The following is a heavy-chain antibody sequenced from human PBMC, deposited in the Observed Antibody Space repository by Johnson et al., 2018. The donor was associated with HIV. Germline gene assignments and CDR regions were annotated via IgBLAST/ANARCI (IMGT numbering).Heavy chain of an antibody. V-gene: IGHV3-30*18. CDR3: VKGQDKWFRALWAFDI. D-gene: IGHD3-10*01. Sequence: QVQLVESGGGVVQPGRSLRLSCAASGFTFRSYGMHWVRQAPGKGLEWVAVISYDGSKKYHADSVKGRFTISRDNSKNTLYLQMNTLRAEDTAVYYCVKGQDKWFRALWAFDIWSQGTMVTVSS. CDR1: GFTFRSYG. J-gene: IGHJ3*02. CDR2: ISYDGSKK.